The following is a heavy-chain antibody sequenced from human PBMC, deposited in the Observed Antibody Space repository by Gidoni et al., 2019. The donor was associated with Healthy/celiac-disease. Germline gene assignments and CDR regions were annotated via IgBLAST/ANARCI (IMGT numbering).Heavy chain of an antibody. D-gene: IGHD3-22*01. CDR1: GFTFSSYA. CDR3: AKGVITMIVVAAFHY. CDR2: ISGSGGST. Sequence: EVKLLESGGGLIQTGGSLRRSCAASGFTFSSYAMSWVRQAPGKGLEWVSAISGSGGSTYYADSVKGRFTISRDNSKNTLYLQVNSLRAEDTAVYYCAKGVITMIVVAAFHYWGQGTLVTVSA. J-gene: IGHJ4*02. V-gene: IGHV3-23*01.